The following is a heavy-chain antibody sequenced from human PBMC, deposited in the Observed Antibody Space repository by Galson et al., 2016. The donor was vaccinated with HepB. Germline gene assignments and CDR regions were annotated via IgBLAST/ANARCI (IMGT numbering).Heavy chain of an antibody. V-gene: IGHV1-46*01. D-gene: IGHD4-23*01. J-gene: IGHJ5*02. Sequence: SVKVSCKASGYTFTRYYIHWLRQAPGQGLEWMGVFNPSVDRTSYAQKFEGRVTMTGDTSTSTVYMELSSLRSEDTAVYYCARDLGGDYGGKSWFDPWGQGTLVTVSS. CDR1: GYTFTRYY. CDR3: ARDLGGDYGGKSWFDP. CDR2: FNPSVDRT.